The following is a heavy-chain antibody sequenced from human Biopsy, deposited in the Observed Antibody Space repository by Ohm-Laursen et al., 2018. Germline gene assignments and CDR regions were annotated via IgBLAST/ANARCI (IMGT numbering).Heavy chain of an antibody. CDR3: ARDSGILNYGNFKYYHYYGMDV. CDR1: GDSVTKYY. CDR2: IYSSAMP. D-gene: IGHD4-11*01. Sequence: SQTLSLTCTVSGDSVTKYYWSWIRQPPGKGLEWIGHIYSSAMPNYNPSLQSRVSISVDTSRNQVSLTLSSVTAADTAVYYCARDSGILNYGNFKYYHYYGMDVWGQGTKVTVSS. V-gene: IGHV4-59*02. J-gene: IGHJ6*02.